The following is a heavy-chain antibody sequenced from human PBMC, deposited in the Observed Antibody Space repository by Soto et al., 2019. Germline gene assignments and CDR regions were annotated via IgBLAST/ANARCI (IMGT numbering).Heavy chain of an antibody. CDR2: ISGSGGST. D-gene: IGHD1-1*01. V-gene: IGHV3-23*01. CDR3: AKWRLEPFLRGDSHVV. J-gene: IGHJ6*02. Sequence: GGSLRLSCAASGFTFSSYAMSWVRQAPGKGLEWVSAISGSGGSTYYADSVKGRFTISRDNSKNTLYLQMNSLRAEDTAVYYCAKWRLEPFLRGDSHVVWGQGTTVTVSS. CDR1: GFTFSSYA.